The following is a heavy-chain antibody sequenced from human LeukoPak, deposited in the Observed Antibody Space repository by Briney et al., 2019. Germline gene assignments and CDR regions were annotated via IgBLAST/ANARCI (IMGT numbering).Heavy chain of an antibody. CDR3: ARGHTDSEWLYFDS. J-gene: IGHJ4*02. CDR1: GFTFATYA. Sequence: GGSLRLPCAASGFTFATYAMSWVRQAPGKELEWVSGIRRGGDTTYYADSVKGRFTISRDNSQNTLYLQMNSLRAEDTAVYYCARGHTDSEWLYFDSWGQGSLVTVSS. D-gene: IGHD5-12*01. V-gene: IGHV3-23*01. CDR2: IRRGGDTT.